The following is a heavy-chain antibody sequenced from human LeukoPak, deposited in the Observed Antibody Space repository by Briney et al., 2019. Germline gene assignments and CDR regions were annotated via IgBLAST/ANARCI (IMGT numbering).Heavy chain of an antibody. J-gene: IGHJ4*02. CDR2: IYSGGST. D-gene: IGHD1-26*01. CDR1: GFTVSSNC. V-gene: IGHV3-53*04. Sequence: GGSLRLSCAASGFTVSSNCMSWVRQAPGKGLEWVSVIYSGGSTYYADSVKGRFTISRHNSKNTVYLQMNSLRAEDTAVYYRARGPSGSYWDYWGQGTLVTVSS. CDR3: ARGPSGSYWDY.